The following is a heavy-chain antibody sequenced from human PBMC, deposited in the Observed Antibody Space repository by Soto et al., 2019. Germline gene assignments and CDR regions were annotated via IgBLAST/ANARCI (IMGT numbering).Heavy chain of an antibody. Sequence: ASVKVSCKASGYTFTRFYIHWVRQAPGQGLEWMGIINPSGGNATYAQQFQGRVTMTTDTSTSTVHMEVRSLRSDDTAVYYCAREGVAPYYYYGMDVWGQGTPVTVSS. V-gene: IGHV1-46*01. D-gene: IGHD5-12*01. J-gene: IGHJ6*02. CDR2: INPSGGNA. CDR1: GYTFTRFY. CDR3: AREGVAPYYYYGMDV.